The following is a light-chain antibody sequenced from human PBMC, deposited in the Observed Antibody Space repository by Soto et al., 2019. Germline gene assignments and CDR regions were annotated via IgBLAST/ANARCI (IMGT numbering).Light chain of an antibody. CDR3: CSYAGSFTYV. Sequence: QSALTQPPSASGSPGQSVTISCTGTSSDIGTYDYVSWYQHLPDKAPKLIIYEVSKRPSGVPDRFSGSKSGNTASLTISGLQTDDEADYYCCSYAGSFTYVFGAGTKVTVL. CDR2: EVS. CDR1: SSDIGTYDY. J-gene: IGLJ1*01. V-gene: IGLV2-8*01.